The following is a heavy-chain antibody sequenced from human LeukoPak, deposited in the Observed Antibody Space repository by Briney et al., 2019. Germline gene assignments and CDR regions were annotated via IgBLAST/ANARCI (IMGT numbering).Heavy chain of an antibody. CDR3: ARAAYYDILTGPLDY. V-gene: IGHV1-69*13. Sequence: ASVKVPCKASGGTFSSYAISWVRQAPGQGLEWMGGIIPIFGTANYAQKFQGRVTITADESTSTAYMELSSLRSEDTAVYYCARAAYYDILTGPLDYWGQGTLVTVSS. D-gene: IGHD3-9*01. J-gene: IGHJ4*02. CDR1: GGTFSSYA. CDR2: IIPIFGTA.